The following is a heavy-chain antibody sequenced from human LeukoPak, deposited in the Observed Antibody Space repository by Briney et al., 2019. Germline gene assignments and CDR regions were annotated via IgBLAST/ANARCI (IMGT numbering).Heavy chain of an antibody. D-gene: IGHD6-19*01. CDR2: TYYRFKWYK. CDR3: GRDLVAVAGTRYYYYYGMDV. CDR1: GDSVSSNSAA. Sequence: SQTLSLTCAISGDSVSSNSAAWNWIRQSPSRGLEWLGRTYYRFKWYKDYAESVKSRMTISPDTSTNEVSLQLNSVTYEDTAVYYCGRDLVAVAGTRYYYYYGMDVWGQGTTVTVSS. V-gene: IGHV6-1*01. J-gene: IGHJ6*02.